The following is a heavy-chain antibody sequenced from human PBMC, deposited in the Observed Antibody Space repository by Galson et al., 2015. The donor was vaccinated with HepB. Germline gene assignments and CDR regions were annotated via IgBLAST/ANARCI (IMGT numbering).Heavy chain of an antibody. Sequence: QSGAEVKKPGESLKISCKGSGYSFTSYWIAWVRQMPGKGLEWMGIIYPGDSDTKYSPSFQGQVTISADKSISTAYLQWSSLKASDTAMYYCARQGSYYYDISGYAFDYWGQGTLVTVSS. CDR2: IYPGDSDT. D-gene: IGHD3-22*01. CDR1: GYSFTSYW. CDR3: ARQGSYYYDISGYAFDY. J-gene: IGHJ4*02. V-gene: IGHV5-51*01.